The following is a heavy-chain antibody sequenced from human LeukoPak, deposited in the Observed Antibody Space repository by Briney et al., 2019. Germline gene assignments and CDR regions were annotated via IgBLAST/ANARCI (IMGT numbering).Heavy chain of an antibody. D-gene: IGHD2-2*01. CDR3: ARDHRGYCSSTSCPEGY. CDR1: GFTFSSYA. Sequence: GRSLRLSCAASGFTFSSYAMHWVRQAPGKGLEWVAVISYDGSNKYYADSVMGRFTISRDNSKNTLYLQMNSLRAEDTAVYYCARDHRGYCSSTSCPEGYWGQGTLVTVSS. V-gene: IGHV3-30-3*01. CDR2: ISYDGSNK. J-gene: IGHJ4*02.